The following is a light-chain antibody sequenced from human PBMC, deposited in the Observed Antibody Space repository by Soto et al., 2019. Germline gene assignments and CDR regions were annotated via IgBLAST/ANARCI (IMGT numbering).Light chain of an antibody. Sequence: SYELTQPPSVSVSPGQTARITCSGDALPKQYAYWYQQKPGQAPLLVIYKDSERPSGIPERFSGSSSGTTVTLTISGVQAEDEADYYCQSADSRNVVFGGGTKLTVL. CDR3: QSADSRNVV. CDR2: KDS. V-gene: IGLV3-25*03. J-gene: IGLJ2*01. CDR1: ALPKQY.